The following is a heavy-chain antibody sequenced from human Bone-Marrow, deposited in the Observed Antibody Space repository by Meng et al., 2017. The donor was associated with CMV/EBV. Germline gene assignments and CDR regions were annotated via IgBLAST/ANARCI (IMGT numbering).Heavy chain of an antibody. Sequence: ESLKISCAASGFTFSSYSMNWVRQAPGKGLEWVSSISSSSSYIYYADSVKGRFTISRDNAKNSLYLQMNSLRAEDTAVYYCARDIVVVPAVITVPYYYYGMDVWGQGTTVTVSS. V-gene: IGHV3-21*01. D-gene: IGHD2-2*01. CDR2: ISSSSSYI. CDR3: ARDIVVVPAVITVPYYYYGMDV. J-gene: IGHJ6*02. CDR1: GFTFSSYS.